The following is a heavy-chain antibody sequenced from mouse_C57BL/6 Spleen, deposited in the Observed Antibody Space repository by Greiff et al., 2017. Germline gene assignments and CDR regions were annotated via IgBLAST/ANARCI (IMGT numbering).Heavy chain of an antibody. J-gene: IGHJ2*01. CDR1: GYAFSSSW. D-gene: IGHD2-4*01. CDR2: IYPGDGDT. V-gene: IGHV1-82*01. CDR3: ASGGYDSSLGY. Sequence: QVQLQQSGPELVKPGASVKISCKASGYAFSSSWMNWVKQRPGKGLEWIGRIYPGDGDTNYNGKFKGKATLTADKSSSTAYMQLSSLTSEDSAVYFCASGGYDSSLGYWGQGTTLTVSS.